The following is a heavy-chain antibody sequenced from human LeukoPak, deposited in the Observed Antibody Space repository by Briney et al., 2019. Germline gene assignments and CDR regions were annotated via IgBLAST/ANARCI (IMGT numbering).Heavy chain of an antibody. CDR2: ISSSSSTI. D-gene: IGHD6-6*01. CDR1: GFTFSSFS. J-gene: IGHJ4*02. V-gene: IGHV3-48*04. Sequence: GGSLRLSCAASGFTFSSFSMNWVRQAPGKGLEWVSYISSSSSTIYYADSVKGRFTISRDNAKNSLYLQMNSLRAEDTAVYYCARLAGSSSSRYFDYWGQGTLVTVSS. CDR3: ARLAGSSSSRYFDY.